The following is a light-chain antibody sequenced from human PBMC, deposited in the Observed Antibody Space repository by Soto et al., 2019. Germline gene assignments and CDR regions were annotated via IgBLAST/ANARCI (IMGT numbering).Light chain of an antibody. CDR1: SSNIGAGYN. CDR2: DNN. Sequence: QSVLTQPPSVSGAPGQRVYISCTGSSSNIGAGYNVHWYQQLPGTAPKLVIYDNNNRPSGVPDRFSGSESGTSASLAITGLQPDDEADYYCQSYDTSLSGFYVFGTGTKLTVL. J-gene: IGLJ1*01. CDR3: QSYDTSLSGFYV. V-gene: IGLV1-40*01.